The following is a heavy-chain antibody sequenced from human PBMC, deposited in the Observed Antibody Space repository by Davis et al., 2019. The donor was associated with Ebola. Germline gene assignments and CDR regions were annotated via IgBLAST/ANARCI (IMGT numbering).Heavy chain of an antibody. CDR1: GFSVRNYG. D-gene: IGHD3-3*01. Sequence: PGGSLRLSCTPSGFSVRNYGMHWVRQAPGKGLEWVALIWADERSKDYVDSVKGRFTISKDNSKNTLYLQMNSLRAEDTAVYYCAKAPGGITIFGVAKSWFDPWGQGTLVTVSS. CDR2: IWADERSK. J-gene: IGHJ5*02. CDR3: AKAPGGITIFGVAKSWFDP. V-gene: IGHV3-33*06.